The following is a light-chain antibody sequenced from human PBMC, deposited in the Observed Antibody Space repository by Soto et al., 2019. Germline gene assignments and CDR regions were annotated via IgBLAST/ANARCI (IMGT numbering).Light chain of an antibody. Sequence: QSVLTQPASVSGSPRQSITISCVGTSSEIGDYNYVSWYQQHPGKVPKVIIFDVSNRPSGVSYRFSGTKSGNTASLTVSGLQAEDEAHYYCCSYTRSGTLSFGTGTKVTVL. V-gene: IGLV2-14*01. CDR1: SSEIGDYNY. J-gene: IGLJ1*01. CDR2: DVS. CDR3: CSYTRSGTLS.